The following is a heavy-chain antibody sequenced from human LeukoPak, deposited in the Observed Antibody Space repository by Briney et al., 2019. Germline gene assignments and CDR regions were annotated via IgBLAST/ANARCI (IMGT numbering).Heavy chain of an antibody. CDR3: AKGRYYYDNSDAFEI. J-gene: IGHJ3*02. CDR1: GFTFSSYA. CDR2: ISGSGSST. D-gene: IGHD3-22*01. V-gene: IGHV3-23*01. Sequence: PGGSLRLSCAASGFTFSSYAMNWVRQAPGKGLEWVSTISGSGSSTYYADSVKGRFTISGDNSKNTLYLQMNNLRAEDTAVYHCAKGRYYYDNSDAFEIWGQGTMVTVSS.